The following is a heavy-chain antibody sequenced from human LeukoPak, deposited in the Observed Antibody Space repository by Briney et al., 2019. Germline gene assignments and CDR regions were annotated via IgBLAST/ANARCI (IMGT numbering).Heavy chain of an antibody. CDR2: LTGDGNT. J-gene: IGHJ4*02. CDR3: AKVKWKLIGYFDY. Sequence: QPGGSLRLSCAASGFTFSSYGMHWVRQAPGKGLEWVSVLTGDGNTYYADSVKGRFTNSRDDSKNTLFLQMNSLRAEDTAVYFCAKVKWKLIGYFDYWGQGTLVTVSS. CDR1: GFTFSSYG. V-gene: IGHV3-23*01. D-gene: IGHD1-20*01.